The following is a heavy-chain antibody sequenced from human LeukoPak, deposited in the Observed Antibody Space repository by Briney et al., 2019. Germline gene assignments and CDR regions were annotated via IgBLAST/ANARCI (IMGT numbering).Heavy chain of an antibody. V-gene: IGHV3-21*01. Sequence: PGGSLRLSCAASGFTFSSYSMNWVRQAPGKGLEWVSSISSSSSYIYYADSVKGRFTISRDNAKNSLYLQMNSLRAEDTAVYYCARGFGEPIFDAFDIWGQGTMVTVSS. CDR3: ARGFGEPIFDAFDI. CDR1: GFTFSSYS. D-gene: IGHD3-10*01. J-gene: IGHJ3*02. CDR2: ISSSSSYI.